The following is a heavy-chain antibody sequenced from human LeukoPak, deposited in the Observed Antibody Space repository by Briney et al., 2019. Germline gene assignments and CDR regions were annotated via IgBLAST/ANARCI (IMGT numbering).Heavy chain of an antibody. CDR1: GFTFSSYG. Sequence: PGGSLRLSCAASGFTFSSYGMSWVRQAPGKGLEWVAFIRYDGSNKYYADSVKGRFTISRDNSKNTLYLQMNSLRDEDTAVYYCARDSSGWYYFDYWGQGTLVTVSS. D-gene: IGHD6-19*01. CDR3: ARDSSGWYYFDY. J-gene: IGHJ4*02. V-gene: IGHV3-30*02. CDR2: IRYDGSNK.